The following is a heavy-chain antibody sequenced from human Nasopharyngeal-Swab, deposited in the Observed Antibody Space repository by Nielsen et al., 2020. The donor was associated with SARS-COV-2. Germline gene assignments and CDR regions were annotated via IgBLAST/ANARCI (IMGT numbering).Heavy chain of an antibody. CDR2: ISAYNGNT. CDR3: ASPTYCSSTSCSYGMDV. J-gene: IGHJ6*04. D-gene: IGHD2-2*01. Sequence: ASVKVSCKASGYTFTSYGISWVRQAPGQGLEWMGWISAYNGNTNCAQKLQGRVTMTTDTSTSTAYMELRSLRSDDTAVYYCASPTYCSSTSCSYGMDVWGKGTTVTVSS. V-gene: IGHV1-18*01. CDR1: GYTFTSYG.